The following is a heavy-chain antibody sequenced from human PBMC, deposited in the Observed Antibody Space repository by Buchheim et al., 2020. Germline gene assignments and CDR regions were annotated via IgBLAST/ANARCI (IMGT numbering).Heavy chain of an antibody. Sequence: QVQLVESGGGVVQPGRSLRPSCAASGFTFSSYGMHWVRQAPGKGLEWVAVISYDGSNKYYADSVKGRFTISRDNSKNTLYLQMNSLRAEDTAVYYCAKDQVGNWNDVSSWYYGMDVWGQGTT. V-gene: IGHV3-30*18. CDR3: AKDQVGNWNDVSSWYYGMDV. CDR1: GFTFSSYG. CDR2: ISYDGSNK. J-gene: IGHJ6*02. D-gene: IGHD1-20*01.